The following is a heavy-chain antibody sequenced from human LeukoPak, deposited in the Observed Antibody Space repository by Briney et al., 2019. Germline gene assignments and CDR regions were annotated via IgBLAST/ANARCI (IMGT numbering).Heavy chain of an antibody. CDR3: AGSGSYYSYFDY. Sequence: ASVKVSCKASGYTFINYYMHWVRQAPGQGLEWMGIINPGGGTTSYAQKVQGRVTMTRDTSTSTVYMELSSLRSEDTAVYYCAGSGSYYSYFDYWGQGTLVTVSS. CDR2: INPGGGTT. J-gene: IGHJ4*02. V-gene: IGHV1-46*01. CDR1: GYTFINYY. D-gene: IGHD3-10*01.